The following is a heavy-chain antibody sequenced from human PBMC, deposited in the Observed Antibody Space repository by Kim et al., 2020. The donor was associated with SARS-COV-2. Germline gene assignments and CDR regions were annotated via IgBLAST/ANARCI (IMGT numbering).Heavy chain of an antibody. V-gene: IGHV3-53*01. J-gene: IGHJ4*02. CDR2: SGGRT. D-gene: IGHD6-6*01. CDR3: ARDSSGY. Sequence: SGGRTNYADSVKGRSTISRDKSKNTLYLQMNSLRAEDTAVYYCARDSSGYWGQGTLVTVSS.